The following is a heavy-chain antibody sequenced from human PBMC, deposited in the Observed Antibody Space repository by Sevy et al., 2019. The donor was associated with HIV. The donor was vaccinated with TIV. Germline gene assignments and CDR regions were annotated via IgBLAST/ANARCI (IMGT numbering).Heavy chain of an antibody. CDR3: ARNNCSIIKCYMGDVFDI. V-gene: IGHV3-21*01. Sequence: EGSLRLSCAASGFTFSSNSMNWVHQAPGKALEWVSSISGISNYIYYADSMKGRFTVSRDNARNSLYLQMNSLRAEDTDVYYCARNNCSIIKCYMGDVFDIWGQGTMVTVSS. CDR2: ISGISNYI. CDR1: GFTFSSNS. D-gene: IGHD2-2*02. J-gene: IGHJ3*02.